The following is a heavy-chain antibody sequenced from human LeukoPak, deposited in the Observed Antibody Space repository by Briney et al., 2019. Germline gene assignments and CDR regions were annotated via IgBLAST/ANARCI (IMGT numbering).Heavy chain of an antibody. V-gene: IGHV3-48*03. CDR1: GFTFSNYE. Sequence: PGGSLRLSCAASGFTFSNYEMNWVRQAPGKGLEWVSYISSSGSAIYYADSVKGRFTISRDNAKNSLYLQMNSLRAEDTTVYYCARRSGIAVAGAFDYWGQGTLVTVSS. D-gene: IGHD6-19*01. CDR2: ISSSGSAI. J-gene: IGHJ4*02. CDR3: ARRSGIAVAGAFDY.